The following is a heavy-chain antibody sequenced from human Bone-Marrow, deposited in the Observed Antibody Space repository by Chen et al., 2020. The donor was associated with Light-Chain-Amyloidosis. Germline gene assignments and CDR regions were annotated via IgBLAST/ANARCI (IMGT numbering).Heavy chain of an antibody. CDR3: ARGQYRDGYNLDY. J-gene: IGHJ4*02. V-gene: IGHV4-34*01. D-gene: IGHD5-12*01. CDR2: INHSGST. CDR1: GGSFSGYY. Sequence: QVQLQQWGAGLLKPSETLSLTCAVYGGSFSGYYWSWIRQPPGKGLEWIGEINHSGSTNYNPSLKSRVTISVDTSKNQFSLKLSSVTAADTAVYYCARGQYRDGYNLDYWGQGTLVTVSS.